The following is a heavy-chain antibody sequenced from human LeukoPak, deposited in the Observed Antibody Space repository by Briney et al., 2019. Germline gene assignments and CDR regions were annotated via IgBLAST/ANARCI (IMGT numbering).Heavy chain of an antibody. D-gene: IGHD6-19*01. V-gene: IGHV4-39*01. CDR1: GFTFSSYSMN. Sequence: GSLRLSCAASGFTFSSYSMNWVRRAPGKGLEWIGSIYYSGSTYYNPSLKSRVTISVDTSKNQFSLKLSSVTAADTAVYYCARQTTVAGIYYWGQGTLVTVSS. J-gene: IGHJ4*02. CDR3: ARQTTVAGIYY. CDR2: IYYSGST.